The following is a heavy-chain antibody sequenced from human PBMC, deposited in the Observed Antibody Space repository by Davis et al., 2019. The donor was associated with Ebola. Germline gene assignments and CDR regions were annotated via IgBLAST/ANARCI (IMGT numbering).Heavy chain of an antibody. CDR3: ARDRLYCASGDGQVVRCLLSDY. V-gene: IGHV1-18*01. Sequence: AASVKVSCKASGYTFTSYAMHWVRQPPGQGLEWLGWISGYTGDTKYTQEFQGRVTMTTDTSTSTAYMELRSLRSDDTAVYYCARDRLYCASGDGQVVRCLLSDYWGQGTLVTVSS. CDR1: GYTFTSYA. D-gene: IGHD6-6*01. CDR2: ISGYTGDT. J-gene: IGHJ4*02.